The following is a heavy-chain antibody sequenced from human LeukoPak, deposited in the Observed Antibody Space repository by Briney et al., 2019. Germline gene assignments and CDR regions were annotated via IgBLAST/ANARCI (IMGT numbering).Heavy chain of an antibody. CDR3: ARDFFGWSNDASDI. CDR1: GFTFSSYW. CDR2: INSGGSG. V-gene: IGHV3-53*01. Sequence: GGSLRLSCAASGFTFSSYWMSWVRQAPGKGLEWVSLINSGGSGYYSDSVRGRFTISRDNSKNTLYLQMNSLRAEDTAVYYCARDFFGWSNDASDIWGQGTMVTVSS. J-gene: IGHJ3*02. D-gene: IGHD2-15*01.